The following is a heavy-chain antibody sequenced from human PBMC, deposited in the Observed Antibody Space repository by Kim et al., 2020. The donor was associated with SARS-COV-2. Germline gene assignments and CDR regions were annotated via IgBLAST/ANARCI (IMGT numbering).Heavy chain of an antibody. CDR3: AKGAFSYGTIDY. Sequence: YYADSVKGRFTISRDNSKNTLYLQMNSLRAEDTSLYYCAKGAFSYGTIDYRGQGTLVTVSS. J-gene: IGHJ4*02. V-gene: IGHV3-30*02. D-gene: IGHD5-18*01.